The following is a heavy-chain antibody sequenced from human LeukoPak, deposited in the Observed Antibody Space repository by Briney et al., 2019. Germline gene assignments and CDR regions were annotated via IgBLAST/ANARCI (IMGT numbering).Heavy chain of an antibody. D-gene: IGHD4-23*01. CDR2: INHSGST. CDR1: GGSFSGYY. V-gene: IGHV4-34*09. J-gene: IGHJ6*02. Sequence: SETLSLTCAVYGGSFSGYYWSWIRQPPGKGLEWIGEINHSGSTYYNPSLKSRVTISVDTSKNQFSLKLGSVTAADTAVYYCARDRGGNSGYYGMDVWGQGTTVTVSS. CDR3: ARDRGGNSGYYGMDV.